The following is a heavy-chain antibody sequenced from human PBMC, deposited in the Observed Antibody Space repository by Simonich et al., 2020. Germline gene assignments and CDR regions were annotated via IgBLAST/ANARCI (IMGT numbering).Heavy chain of an antibody. J-gene: IGHJ3*02. CDR3: ARDPVVPAAIRNAFDI. CDR1: GYTFTGYY. D-gene: IGHD2-2*01. V-gene: IGHV1-2*02. CDR2: RNPNKGGT. Sequence: QVQLVQSGAVVKKPGASVKVSCKASGYTFTGYYMHWVRQAPGQGLEWMGVRNPNKGGTNYAQKFQGRGTMTRDTSISTAYMELSRLRSDDTAVYYCARDPVVPAAIRNAFDIWGQGTMVTVSS.